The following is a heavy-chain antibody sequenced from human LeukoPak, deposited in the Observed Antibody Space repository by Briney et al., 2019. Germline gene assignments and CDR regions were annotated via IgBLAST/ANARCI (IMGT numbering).Heavy chain of an antibody. CDR1: GGSISSYY. Sequence: SETLSLTCTVSGGSISSYYWSWIRQPPGKGLEWIGYIYYSGSTNYNPSLKSRVTMSVDTSKNQFSLKLSSVTAADSAMYYCARVGGTNYYYYGMDVWGQGTTVTVSS. D-gene: IGHD1-26*01. J-gene: IGHJ6*02. V-gene: IGHV4-59*01. CDR2: IYYSGST. CDR3: ARVGGTNYYYYGMDV.